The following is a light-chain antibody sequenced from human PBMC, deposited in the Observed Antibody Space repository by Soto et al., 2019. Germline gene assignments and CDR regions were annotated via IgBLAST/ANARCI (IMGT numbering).Light chain of an antibody. Sequence: DIQRTQSPSTLSASVGDRVTITCRASQRISAWLAWYQQKAGKAPKLLIYDASRLESGVPSRFSGSGSGTEFTLTISSLQPDDFATYYCQQYDTYTAFGQGTKVDIK. V-gene: IGKV1-5*01. CDR1: QRISAW. J-gene: IGKJ1*01. CDR2: DAS. CDR3: QQYDTYTA.